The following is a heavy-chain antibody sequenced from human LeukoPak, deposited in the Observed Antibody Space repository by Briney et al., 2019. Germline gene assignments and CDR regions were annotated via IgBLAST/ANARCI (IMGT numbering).Heavy chain of an antibody. CDR1: GGSISSSSYY. Sequence: SETLSLTCTVSGGSISSSSYYWGWIRQPPGKGLEWIGSIYYSGSTYYNPSRKSRVTISVDTSKNQFSLKLSSVTAADTAVYYCARTPYGSGNLYFDYWGQGTLVTVSS. CDR3: ARTPYGSGNLYFDY. V-gene: IGHV4-39*07. D-gene: IGHD3-10*01. CDR2: IYYSGST. J-gene: IGHJ4*02.